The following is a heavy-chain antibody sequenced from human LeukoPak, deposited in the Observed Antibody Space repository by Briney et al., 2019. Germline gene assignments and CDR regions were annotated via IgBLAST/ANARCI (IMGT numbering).Heavy chain of an antibody. CDR1: GGSISSYY. CDR3: ARVGGWARYFDY. J-gene: IGHJ4*02. V-gene: IGHV4-59*01. D-gene: IGHD3-16*01. Sequence: ASETLSLTCTVSGGSISSYYWSWIRQPPGEGLEWIGYIYYSGSTNYNPSLKSRVTISVDTSKNQFSLKLSSVTAADTAVYYCARVGGWARYFDYWGQGTLVTVSS. CDR2: IYYSGST.